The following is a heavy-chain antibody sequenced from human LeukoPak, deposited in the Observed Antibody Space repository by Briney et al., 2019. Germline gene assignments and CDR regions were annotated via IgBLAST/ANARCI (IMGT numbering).Heavy chain of an antibody. V-gene: IGHV3-23*01. CDR1: GFTFSSYA. J-gene: IGHJ4*02. CDR3: AKDWYITGTKLLFDY. CDR2: ISGSGGST. D-gene: IGHD1-20*01. Sequence: GGSPRLSCVAAGFTFSSYAMSWVRLAPGKGLEWVSAISGSGGSTYYADSVKGRFTISRDNSKNTLYLQMNSLRAEDTAVYYCAKDWYITGTKLLFDYWGQGTLVTVSS.